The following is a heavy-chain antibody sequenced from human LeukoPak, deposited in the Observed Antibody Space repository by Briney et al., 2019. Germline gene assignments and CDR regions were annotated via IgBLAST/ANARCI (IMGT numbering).Heavy chain of an antibody. D-gene: IGHD6-19*01. Sequence: GGSLRLSCAASGFTFSSYAMSWVRQAPGKGLEWVAVIWYGGSNKYYADSVKGRFTISRDNSKNTLYLQMNSLRAEDTAVYYCAKGGYSSGSDWFDPWGQGTLVTVSS. CDR1: GFTFSSYA. CDR2: IWYGGSNK. J-gene: IGHJ5*02. CDR3: AKGGYSSGSDWFDP. V-gene: IGHV3-33*08.